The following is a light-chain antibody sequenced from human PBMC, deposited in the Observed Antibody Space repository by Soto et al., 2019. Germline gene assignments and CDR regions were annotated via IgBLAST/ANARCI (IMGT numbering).Light chain of an antibody. CDR1: SSDVGNYNY. CDR2: DVN. V-gene: IGLV2-11*01. J-gene: IGLJ1*01. CDR3: GSCAGSPYV. Sequence: QSVLTQPRSVSGSTGQSVAISCTGTSSDVGNYNYVSWYQQHPGKAPKVIIYDVNKRPSGVPDRFSGSKSGNTASLTISGLRAEEEADYSFGSCAGSPYVFGTGTKVTVL.